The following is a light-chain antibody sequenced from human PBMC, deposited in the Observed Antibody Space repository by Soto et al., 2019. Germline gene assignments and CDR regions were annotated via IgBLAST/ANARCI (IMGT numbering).Light chain of an antibody. Sequence: TLSCRASQSVSSSYLAWYQQKPGQAPRLLIYGASSRATGIPDRFSGSGSGTDFTLTISRLEPEDFAVYYCQQYGSSPKYTFGKGTKVEIK. CDR3: QQYGSSPKYT. CDR2: GAS. V-gene: IGKV3-20*01. CDR1: QSVSSSY. J-gene: IGKJ2*01.